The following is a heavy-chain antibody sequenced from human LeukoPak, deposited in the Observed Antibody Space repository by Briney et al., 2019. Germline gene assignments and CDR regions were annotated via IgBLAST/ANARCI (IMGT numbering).Heavy chain of an antibody. J-gene: IGHJ6*02. CDR2: INHSGST. D-gene: IGHD5-18*01. CDR3: ARERGKLWRTYGMDV. V-gene: IGHV4-34*01. CDR1: GGSFSGYY. Sequence: SETLSLTCAVYGGSFSGYYWSWIRQPPGKGLEWIGEINHSGSTNYNPSLKSRVTISVDTSKNQFSLKLSSVTAADTAVYYCARERGKLWRTYGMDVWGQGTTVTVSS.